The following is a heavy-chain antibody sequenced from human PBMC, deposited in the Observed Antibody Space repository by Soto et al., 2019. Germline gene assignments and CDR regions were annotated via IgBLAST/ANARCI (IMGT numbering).Heavy chain of an antibody. D-gene: IGHD5-18*01. J-gene: IGHJ4*02. V-gene: IGHV4-31*03. CDR1: GCSISSGGYY. CDR3: ARVVNTWIQLWYLDY. Sequence: QVQLQESGPGLVKPSQTLSLTCTVSGCSISSGGYYWSWIRQHPGKGLEWIGYIYYSGSTYYNPSLKSRVTISVDTSKNQFSLKLSSVTAADTAVYYCARVVNTWIQLWYLDYWGQGTLVTVSS. CDR2: IYYSGST.